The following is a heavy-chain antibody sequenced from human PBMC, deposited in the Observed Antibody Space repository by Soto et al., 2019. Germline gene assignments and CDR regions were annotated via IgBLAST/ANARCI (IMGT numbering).Heavy chain of an antibody. CDR3: ARTCIAAAGKVEDAFDI. CDR2: IDWDDDK. D-gene: IGHD6-13*01. V-gene: IGHV2-70*04. J-gene: IGHJ3*02. Sequence: SGPTLVNPTQTLTLTCTFSGFSLSTSGMRVSWIRQTPGKALEWLARIDWDDDKFYSTSLKTRLTISKDTSKNQVVLTMSNMDPVDTATYYCARTCIAAAGKVEDAFDIWGQGKMVTVSS. CDR1: GFSLSTSGMR.